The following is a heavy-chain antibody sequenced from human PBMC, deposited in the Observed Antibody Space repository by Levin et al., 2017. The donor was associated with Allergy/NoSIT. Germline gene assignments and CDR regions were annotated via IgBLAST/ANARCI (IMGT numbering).Heavy chain of an antibody. CDR1: GYTFINHY. V-gene: IGHV1-46*01. Sequence: GGSLRLSCKASGYTFINHYMHWLRQVPGQGPEWMGIINSSGGSTNYAQKFQGRVTMTRDPSTSTVYMELSSLTSEDTAVYYCARDLLQHCAGGACYYFDYWGQGTLVTVSS. CDR3: ARDLLQHCAGGACYYFDY. CDR2: INSSGGST. J-gene: IGHJ4*02. D-gene: IGHD2-21*02.